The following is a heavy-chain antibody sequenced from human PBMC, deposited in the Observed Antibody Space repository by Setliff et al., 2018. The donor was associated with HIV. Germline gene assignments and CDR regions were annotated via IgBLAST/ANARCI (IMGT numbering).Heavy chain of an antibody. CDR2: IDWDDDK. V-gene: IGHV2-70*17. Sequence: SGPTLVNPTQTLTVTCTVSGFSLTTGGMCVSWIRQPPGEALEWLAHIDWDDDKFYSTSLKTRLTISKDTSKNQVVLRMTNMDPVDTATYYCARVRVDGGSYYADYWGQGTLVTVSS. D-gene: IGHD1-26*01. CDR1: GFSLTTGGMC. CDR3: ARVRVDGGSYYADY. J-gene: IGHJ4*02.